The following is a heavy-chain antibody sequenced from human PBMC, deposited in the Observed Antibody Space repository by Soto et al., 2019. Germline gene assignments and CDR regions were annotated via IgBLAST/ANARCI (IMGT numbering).Heavy chain of an antibody. CDR3: ARDHYDILTGSSRGAFDI. V-gene: IGHV3-21*01. D-gene: IGHD3-9*01. Sequence: GGSLRLSCAASGFTFSSYSMNWVRQAPGKGLEWVSSISSSSSYIYYADSVKGRFTISRDNAKNSLYLQMNSLRAEDTAVYYCARDHYDILTGSSRGAFDIWGQGTMVTVS. J-gene: IGHJ3*02. CDR2: ISSSSSYI. CDR1: GFTFSSYS.